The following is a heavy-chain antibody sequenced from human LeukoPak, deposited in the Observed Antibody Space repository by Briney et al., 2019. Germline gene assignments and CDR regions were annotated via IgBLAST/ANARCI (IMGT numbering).Heavy chain of an antibody. J-gene: IGHJ4*02. D-gene: IGHD3-10*01. CDR2: IYYSGST. V-gene: IGHV4-31*03. CDR1: GGSISSGGYY. CDR3: ARDGLWFGELLPT. Sequence: NPSQTLSLTCTVSGGSISSGGYYWSWIRQHPGKGLEWIGYIYYSGSTYYNPSLKSRVTISVDTSKNQFSLKLSSVTAADTAVYYCARDGLWFGELLPTWGQGTLVTVSS.